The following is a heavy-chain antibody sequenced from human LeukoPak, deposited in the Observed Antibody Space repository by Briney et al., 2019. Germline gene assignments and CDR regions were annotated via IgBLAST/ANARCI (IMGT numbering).Heavy chain of an antibody. CDR3: AVYCSGGSCYSGDY. Sequence: SETLSLTCAVYGGSFSGYYWSWIRQPPGKGLEWIGEINHSGSTNYNPSLKSRVTISVDTSKNQFSLKLSSVTAADTAVYYCAVYCSGGSCYSGDYWGQGTLSPSPQ. CDR2: INHSGST. J-gene: IGHJ4*02. CDR1: GGSFSGYY. D-gene: IGHD2-15*01. V-gene: IGHV4-34*01.